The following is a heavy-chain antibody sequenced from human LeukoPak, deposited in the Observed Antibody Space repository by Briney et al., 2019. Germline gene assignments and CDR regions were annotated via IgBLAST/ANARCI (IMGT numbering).Heavy chain of an antibody. D-gene: IGHD1-26*01. V-gene: IGHV3-11*01. CDR3: ARAPKFRLVGVPKRPFDP. CDR1: GFTFSDYC. CDR2: ISNSGSTI. Sequence: GGSLRLSCAASGFTFSDYCMSWVRQAPGKGLEWVSYISNSGSTIYYADSVKGRFFISRDNAKNSLYLQMNSLRAEDTAVYYCARAPKFRLVGVPKRPFDPWGQGTLVTVSS. J-gene: IGHJ5*02.